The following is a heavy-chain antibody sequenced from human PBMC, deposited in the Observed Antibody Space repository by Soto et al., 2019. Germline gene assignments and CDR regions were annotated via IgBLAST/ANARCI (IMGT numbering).Heavy chain of an antibody. CDR1: GFTFSSYA. V-gene: IGHV3-30-3*01. D-gene: IGHD3-3*01. CDR2: ISYDGSNK. Sequence: QVQLVESGGGVVQPGRSLRLSCAASGFTFSSYAMHWVRQAPGKGLEWVAVISYDGSNKYYADSVKGRFTISRDNSKNTLYLQMNSLRAEDTAVYYCARGDLELLLRPLIGYYGMDVWGQGTTVTVSS. CDR3: ARGDLELLLRPLIGYYGMDV. J-gene: IGHJ6*02.